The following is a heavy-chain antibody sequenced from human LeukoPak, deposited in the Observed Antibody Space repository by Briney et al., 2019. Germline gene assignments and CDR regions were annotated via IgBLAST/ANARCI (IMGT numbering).Heavy chain of an antibody. V-gene: IGHV1-18*01. J-gene: IGHJ4*02. D-gene: IGHD4-17*01. Sequence: ASVKVPCKASGYTFTDCGISWVRQAPGQGLEWMGWISAFNGNTNYAQKLQGRVTLTTDTSTSTAYMELRGLRSDDTAVYYCARAGAAVTTHFDYWGQGTLVTVSS. CDR2: ISAFNGNT. CDR1: GYTFTDCG. CDR3: ARAGAAVTTHFDY.